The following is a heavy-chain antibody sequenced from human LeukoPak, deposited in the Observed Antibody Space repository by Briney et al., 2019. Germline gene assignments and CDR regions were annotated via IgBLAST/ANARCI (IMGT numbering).Heavy chain of an antibody. CDR1: GYTFTSYG. V-gene: IGHV1-18*01. CDR3: ARGNVEYDSSGYYSGLYGMDV. D-gene: IGHD3-22*01. J-gene: IGHJ6*02. CDR2: ISAYNGNT. Sequence: GASVKVSCKASGYTFTSYGISWARQAPGQGLEWMGWISAYNGNTNYAQKLQGRVTMTTDTSTSTAYMELRSLRSDDTAVYYCARGNVEYDSSGYYSGLYGMDVWGQGTTVTVSS.